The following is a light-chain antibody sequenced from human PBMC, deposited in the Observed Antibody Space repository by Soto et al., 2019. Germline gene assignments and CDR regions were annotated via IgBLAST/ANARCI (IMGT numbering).Light chain of an antibody. CDR3: QQSYSVPIT. CDR2: AAS. J-gene: IGKJ5*01. V-gene: IGKV1-39*01. Sequence: QMTQSPSSLTASVGDRVTITCRASESISSHLNWYQQKPGRXPQLLIHAASTLQTGVPSRFSGSGSGTDCTLTISSLQAEDFATYYCQQSYSVPITFGQGTRLDIK. CDR1: ESISSH.